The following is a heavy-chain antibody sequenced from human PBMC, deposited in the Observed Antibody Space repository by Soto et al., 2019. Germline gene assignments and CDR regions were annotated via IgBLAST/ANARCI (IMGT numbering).Heavy chain of an antibody. CDR1: GGTFSSYA. Sequence: SVKVSCKASGGTFSSYAISWVRQAPGQGLEWMGGIIPIFGTANYAQKFQGRVTITADESTSTAYMELSSLRSEDTAVYYCARDWATGIAAAGPFDYWGQGTLVTVSS. CDR2: IIPIFGTA. V-gene: IGHV1-69*13. J-gene: IGHJ4*02. CDR3: ARDWATGIAAAGPFDY. D-gene: IGHD6-13*01.